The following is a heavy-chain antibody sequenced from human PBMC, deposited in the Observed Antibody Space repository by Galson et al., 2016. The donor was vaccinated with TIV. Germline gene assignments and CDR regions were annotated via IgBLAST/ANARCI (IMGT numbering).Heavy chain of an antibody. CDR3: VNIQKTNTYDS. Sequence: SVKVSCKASGGTLTSYAINWVRQAPGQGLEWMGGIIPLSHTPNYARKYHDRITIVADKSTGTVYMELRRLTSEDTAVYYCVNIQKTNTYDSWGRGTLVTVSS. D-gene: IGHD2-15*01. V-gene: IGHV1-69*06. J-gene: IGHJ4*02. CDR2: IIPLSHTP. CDR1: GGTLTSYA.